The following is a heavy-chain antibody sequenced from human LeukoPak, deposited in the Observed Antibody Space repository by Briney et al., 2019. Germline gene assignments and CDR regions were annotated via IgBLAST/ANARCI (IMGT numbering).Heavy chain of an antibody. J-gene: IGHJ4*02. V-gene: IGHV3-23*01. CDR1: GFTFSSYA. D-gene: IGHD3-10*01. CDR3: AKESGSYYKPPRGADY. Sequence: PGGSLRLSCAASGFTFSSYAMSWVRQAPGKGLEWVSAISGSGGSTYYADSVKGRLTISRDNSKNTLYLQMNSLRAEDTAVYYCAKESGSYYKPPRGADYWGQGTLVTVSS. CDR2: ISGSGGST.